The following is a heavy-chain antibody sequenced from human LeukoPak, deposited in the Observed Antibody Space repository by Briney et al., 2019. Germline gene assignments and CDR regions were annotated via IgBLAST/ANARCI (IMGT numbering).Heavy chain of an antibody. CDR2: IYTSGST. V-gene: IGHV4-4*09. Sequence: SETLSLTCTVSGGSISSYYWSWIRQPPGKGLEWIGYIYTSGSTNYNPSLKSRVTISVDTSKNQFSLKLSSVTAADTAEYYCARSSSAGHFDYWGQGTLVTVSS. D-gene: IGHD6-6*01. CDR1: GGSISSYY. J-gene: IGHJ4*02. CDR3: ARSSSAGHFDY.